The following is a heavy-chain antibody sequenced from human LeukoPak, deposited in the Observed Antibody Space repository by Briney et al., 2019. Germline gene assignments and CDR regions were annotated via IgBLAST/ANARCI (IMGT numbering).Heavy chain of an antibody. Sequence: GSLRLSCAASGFTFSNYVMSWVRQAPGKGLEWIGEINHSGSTNYNPSLKSRVTISVDTSKNQFSLKLSSVTAADTAVYYCARIGIAAVNWFDPWGQGTLVTVSS. J-gene: IGHJ5*02. V-gene: IGHV4-34*01. D-gene: IGHD6-13*01. CDR2: INHSGST. CDR1: GFTFSNYV. CDR3: ARIGIAAVNWFDP.